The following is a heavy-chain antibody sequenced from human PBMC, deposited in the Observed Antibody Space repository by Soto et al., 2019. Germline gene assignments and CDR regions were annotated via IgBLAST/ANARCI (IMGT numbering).Heavy chain of an antibody. V-gene: IGHV3-33*08. CDR1: GFTFSSYA. CDR2: IWYDGSNK. J-gene: IGHJ4*02. CDR3: ARGAMVRGVNFDY. Sequence: GGSLRLSCAASGFTFSSYAMHWVRQAPGKGLEWVAVIWYDGSNKYYADSVKGRFTISRDNSKNTLYLQMNSLRAEDTAVYYCARGAMVRGVNFDYWGQGTLVTVSS. D-gene: IGHD3-10*01.